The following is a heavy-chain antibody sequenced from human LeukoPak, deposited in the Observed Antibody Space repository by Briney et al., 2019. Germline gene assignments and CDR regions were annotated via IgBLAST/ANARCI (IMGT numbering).Heavy chain of an antibody. CDR1: GFTFSSSW. Sequence: GGSLRLSCAASGFTFSSSWMTWVRQAPGKGLEWVANIKPDGSEKYFVDSVKGRFTVSRDNAKNSLYLEMNGLRADDTAVYYCAKDQAIYNWKGPFDYWGQGTLVTVSS. CDR3: AKDQAIYNWKGPFDY. D-gene: IGHD1-1*01. V-gene: IGHV3-7*01. J-gene: IGHJ4*02. CDR2: IKPDGSEK.